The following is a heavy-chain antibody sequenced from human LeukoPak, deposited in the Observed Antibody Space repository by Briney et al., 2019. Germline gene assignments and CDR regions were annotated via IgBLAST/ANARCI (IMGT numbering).Heavy chain of an antibody. V-gene: IGHV4-4*07. CDR3: ARVGDGYNSGYYFDY. J-gene: IGHJ4*02. Sequence: PETLSLTCTVSGGSISSYYWSWIRQPAGKGLEWIGRIYTSGSTNYNPSLKSRVTMSVDTSKNQFSLKLSSVTAADTAVYYCARVGDGYNSGYYFDYWGQGTLVTVSS. D-gene: IGHD5-24*01. CDR2: IYTSGST. CDR1: GGSISSYY.